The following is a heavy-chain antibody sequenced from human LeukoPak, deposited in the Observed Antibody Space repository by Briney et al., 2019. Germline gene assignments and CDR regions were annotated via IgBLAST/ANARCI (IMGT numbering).Heavy chain of an antibody. CDR3: AARGSSGSYYDFDY. Sequence: SVKVSCKAPGFTFTSSAMQLVRQARGQRLEWIGWIVVGSGNTNYAQKFQERVTITRDMSTSTAYMELSSLRSEDTAVYYCAARGSSGSYYDFDYWGQGTLVTVSS. CDR1: GFTFTSSA. V-gene: IGHV1-58*02. J-gene: IGHJ4*02. CDR2: IVVGSGNT. D-gene: IGHD1-26*01.